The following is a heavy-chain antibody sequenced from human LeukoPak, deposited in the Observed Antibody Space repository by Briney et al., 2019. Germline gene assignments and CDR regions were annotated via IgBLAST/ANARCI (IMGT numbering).Heavy chain of an antibody. V-gene: IGHV4-59*01. CDR2: IYYSGST. CDR3: ARVPAAIGWFDP. D-gene: IGHD2-2*02. Sequence: SETLSLTCTVSGGSISSYYWSWIRQPPGKGLEWIGYIYYSGSTNYNPSLKSRVTISVDTSKNQFSLKLSSVTAADTAVYYCARVPAAIGWFDPWGQGTLVTVSS. J-gene: IGHJ5*02. CDR1: GGSISSYY.